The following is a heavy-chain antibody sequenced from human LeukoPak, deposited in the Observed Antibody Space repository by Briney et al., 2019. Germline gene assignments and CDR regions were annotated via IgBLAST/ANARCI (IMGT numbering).Heavy chain of an antibody. J-gene: IGHJ3*02. CDR2: IYNGGST. Sequence: GGSLRLSCAASGFTVSSNYMSWVRQAPGKGLEWVSVIYNGGSTHYADSVKGRFTFSRDNSKNTLYLQMNSLRAEDAAVYYCARVIVTGYYDAFDIWGQGTMVTVSS. V-gene: IGHV3-53*01. CDR1: GFTVSSNY. CDR3: ARVIVTGYYDAFDI. D-gene: IGHD3-9*01.